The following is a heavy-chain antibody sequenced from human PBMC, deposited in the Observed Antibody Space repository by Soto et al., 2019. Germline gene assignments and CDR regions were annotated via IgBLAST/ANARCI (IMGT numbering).Heavy chain of an antibody. V-gene: IGHV4-59*08. D-gene: IGHD2-2*01. J-gene: IGHJ6*03. CDR3: ARHPVPSRRYMDV. CDR1: GGSISSYY. CDR2: IYYSGST. Sequence: QVQLQESGPGLVKPSETLSLTCTVSGGSISSYYWSWIRQPPGKGLEWIGYIYYSGSTNYNPSLKSRVTISVDTSKNQFSLKLSSVTAADTAVYYCARHPVPSRRYMDVWGKGTTVTVSS.